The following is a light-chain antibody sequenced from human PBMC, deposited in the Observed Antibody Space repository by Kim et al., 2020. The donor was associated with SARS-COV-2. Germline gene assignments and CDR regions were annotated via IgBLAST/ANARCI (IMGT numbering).Light chain of an antibody. CDR1: QSVDTN. CDR3: QQYSHWPPYT. J-gene: IGKJ2*01. V-gene: IGKV3-15*01. Sequence: EIVMTQSPATLSVSPGERVTHSCRASQSVDTNLAWYQQRPGQAPRLLIYGASTRATDIPARFSGSGSGTEFTLIVSSLQSEDFAVYYCQQYSHWPPYTFGPGTKVDIK. CDR2: GAS.